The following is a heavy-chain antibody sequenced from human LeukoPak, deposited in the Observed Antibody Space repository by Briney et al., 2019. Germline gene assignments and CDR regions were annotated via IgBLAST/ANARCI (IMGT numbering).Heavy chain of an antibody. CDR1: GFTFSRYG. V-gene: IGHV3-33*06. CDR3: AKDRAYYYDSSGPAFDY. Sequence: GRSLRLSCAASGFTFSRYGMHWLRQAPGTGLEWVAVIWFDGSNKDYADSVRGRFTISRDNSENMLYLQMSSLRAEDTAVYYCAKDRAYYYDSSGPAFDYWGQGTLVTVSS. D-gene: IGHD3-22*01. J-gene: IGHJ4*02. CDR2: IWFDGSNK.